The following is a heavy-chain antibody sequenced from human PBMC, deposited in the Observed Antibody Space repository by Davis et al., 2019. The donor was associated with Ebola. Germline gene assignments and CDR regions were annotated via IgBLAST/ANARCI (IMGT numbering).Heavy chain of an antibody. D-gene: IGHD1-1*01. V-gene: IGHV4-4*07. CDR2: IYTSGST. Sequence: PSETLSLTCTVSGGSISSYYWSWIRQPAGKGLEWIGHIYTSGSTNYNPSPKSRVTISVDTSKNQFSLKLSSVTAADTAVYYWAGGTTVRGMDVWGQGTTVTVSS. CDR1: GGSISSYY. CDR3: AGGTTVRGMDV. J-gene: IGHJ6*02.